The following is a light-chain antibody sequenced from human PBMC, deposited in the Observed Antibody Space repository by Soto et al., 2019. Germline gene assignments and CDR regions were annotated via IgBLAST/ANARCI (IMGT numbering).Light chain of an antibody. Sequence: QSVLTQPASVSGSPGQSITISCTGTSSDVGGYNYVSWYQQHPGKAPKLMIYDVSNRPSGASNRFSGSKSGNTASLTISGLQAEDEADYYCSSYTSSSTQVFGTGTKVTVL. CDR1: SSDVGGYNY. CDR2: DVS. V-gene: IGLV2-14*01. J-gene: IGLJ1*01. CDR3: SSYTSSSTQV.